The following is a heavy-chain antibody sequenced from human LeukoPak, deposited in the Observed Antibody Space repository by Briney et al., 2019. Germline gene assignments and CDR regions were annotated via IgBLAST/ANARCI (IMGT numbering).Heavy chain of an antibody. V-gene: IGHV3-23*01. CDR1: GFTFSSYA. Sequence: SGGSLRLSCAASGFTFSSYAMSWVRQAPGKGLEWVSAISGSGGSTYYADSVKGRFTISRDNSKNTLYLQMNSLRAEDTAVYYCAKESSSDYYYYMDVWGKGTTVTVPS. J-gene: IGHJ6*03. CDR2: ISGSGGST. D-gene: IGHD6-19*01. CDR3: AKESSSDYYYYMDV.